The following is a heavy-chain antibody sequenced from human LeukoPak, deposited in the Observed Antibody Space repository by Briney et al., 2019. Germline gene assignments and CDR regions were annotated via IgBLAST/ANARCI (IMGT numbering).Heavy chain of an antibody. Sequence: QPGGSLRLSCAASGFTVSSNYMSWVRQAPGKGLEWVSVIYSGGSTYYADSVKGRFTISRDNSKNTLYLQMNSLRAEDTAVYYCARGGITGTTGNDYWGQGTLVTVSS. J-gene: IGHJ4*02. CDR1: GFTVSSNY. CDR3: ARGGITGTTGNDY. V-gene: IGHV3-53*01. D-gene: IGHD1-20*01. CDR2: IYSGGST.